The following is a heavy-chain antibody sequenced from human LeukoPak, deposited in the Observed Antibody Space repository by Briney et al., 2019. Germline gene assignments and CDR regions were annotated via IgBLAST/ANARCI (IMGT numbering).Heavy chain of an antibody. V-gene: IGHV3-23*01. CDR2: ISGSGGGT. CDR1: GFTFSSYA. J-gene: IGHJ4*02. Sequence: PGGSLRLSCAASGFTFSSYAMGWVRQAPGKGLEWVSAISGSGGGTYYADSVKGRFTISRDNSKNTLYLQMNSLRAEDTAVYYCAKYSSSWYYFDYWGQGTLATVSS. CDR3: AKYSSSWYYFDY. D-gene: IGHD6-13*01.